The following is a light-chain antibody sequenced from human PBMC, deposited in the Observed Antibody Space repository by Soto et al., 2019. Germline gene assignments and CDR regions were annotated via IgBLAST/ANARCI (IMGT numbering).Light chain of an antibody. V-gene: IGKV1-27*01. CDR3: QKYNSAPRT. Sequence: DIQMTQSPSSLSASVGYRVTITCRSSHGISNYLAWYQQKPGKVPKLLIYAASTLQSGVPSRFSGSGSGTDFTLTISSLQPEDVATYYCQKYNSAPRTFGQGTKVDTK. CDR2: AAS. CDR1: HGISNY. J-gene: IGKJ1*01.